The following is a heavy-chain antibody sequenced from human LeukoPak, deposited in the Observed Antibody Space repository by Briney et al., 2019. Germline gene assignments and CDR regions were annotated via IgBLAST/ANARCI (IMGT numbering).Heavy chain of an antibody. J-gene: IGHJ2*01. D-gene: IGHD3-3*01. CDR2: IKQDGSEK. Sequence: PGGSLRLSCVASGFSFRSYWMSWVRQAPGKGLEWVANIKQDGSEKYFVDSVKGRFTISRDNANNSVYLQMSSLRVDDTAVYYCARAAKGIFGVTSTKPYWFFDLWGRGTLVTVSS. V-gene: IGHV3-7*01. CDR1: GFSFRSYW. CDR3: ARAAKGIFGVTSTKPYWFFDL.